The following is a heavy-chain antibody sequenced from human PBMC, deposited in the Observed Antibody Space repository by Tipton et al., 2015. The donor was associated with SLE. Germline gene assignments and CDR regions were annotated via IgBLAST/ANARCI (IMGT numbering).Heavy chain of an antibody. D-gene: IGHD2-15*01. CDR1: GGSISSGGYS. Sequence: TLSLTCAVSGGSISSGGYSWSWIRQPPGKGLEWVGFIYHSGSTYYNPSLKSRVSISVDRSKNHLTLMLTSVTAADTAVYYCARSSGDSLYYFNYWGQGALVPVSS. J-gene: IGHJ4*02. V-gene: IGHV4-30-2*01. CDR2: IYHSGST. CDR3: ARSSGDSLYYFNY.